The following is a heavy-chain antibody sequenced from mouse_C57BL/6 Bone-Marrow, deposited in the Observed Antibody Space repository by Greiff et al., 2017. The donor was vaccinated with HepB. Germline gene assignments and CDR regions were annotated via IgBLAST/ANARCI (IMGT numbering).Heavy chain of an antibody. J-gene: IGHJ4*01. CDR1: GYTFTDYN. Sequence: VQLQQSGPELVKPGASVKIPCKASGYTFTDYNMDWVKRSHGKSLEWIGDINPNNGGTIYNQKFKGKATLTVDKSSSTAYMELRSLTSEDTAVYYCARRDYYADYYAMDYWGQGTSVTVSS. CDR2: INPNNGGT. D-gene: IGHD2-1*01. V-gene: IGHV1-18*01. CDR3: ARRDYYADYYAMDY.